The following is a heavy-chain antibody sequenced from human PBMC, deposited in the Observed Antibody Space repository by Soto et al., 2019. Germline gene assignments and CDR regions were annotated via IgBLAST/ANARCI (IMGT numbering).Heavy chain of an antibody. D-gene: IGHD2-15*01. V-gene: IGHV1-69*10. CDR2: IIPIFGIA. J-gene: IGHJ4*02. Sequence: ASVKVSCKASGGTFSSYAISWVRQAPGQGLAWMGGIIPIFGIANYAQKFQGRVTITADKSTSTAFMELSSLRSEDTAVYYCARSDMDDCSGGSCYYFDYWGQGTLVTVSS. CDR1: GGTFSSYA. CDR3: ARSDMDDCSGGSCYYFDY.